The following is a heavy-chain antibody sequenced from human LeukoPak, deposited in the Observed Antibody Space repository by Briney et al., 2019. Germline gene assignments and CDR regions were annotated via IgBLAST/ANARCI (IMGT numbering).Heavy chain of an antibody. CDR1: GFTFSIYS. CDR2: ISSGSTYI. D-gene: IGHD5-18*01. J-gene: IGHJ4*02. CDR3: ARANTNGYTHGNFDS. V-gene: IGHV3-21*01. Sequence: GGSLRLSCAASGFTFSIYSMDWVRQAPGKGLEWVSSISSGSTYIYYADSVKGRFTISRDDAKNSLFLQMNSLRADDTAVYYCARANTNGYTHGNFDSWGQGTLVTVSS.